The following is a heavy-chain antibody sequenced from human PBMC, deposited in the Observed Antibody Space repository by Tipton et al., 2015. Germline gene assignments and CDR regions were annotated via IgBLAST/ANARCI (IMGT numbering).Heavy chain of an antibody. J-gene: IGHJ4*02. CDR3: ARAEIGDFDY. CDR2: IYYSGDM. D-gene: IGHD4-17*01. Sequence: TLSLTCTVSGVSISGTSYYWGWIRQPPGKGLEWIGSIYYSGDMYYNPSLKSRVAMSVDTSNNHFSLRLTSLTASDTAVHYCARAEIGDFDYWGQGTLVTVSS. CDR1: GVSISGTSYY. V-gene: IGHV4-39*02.